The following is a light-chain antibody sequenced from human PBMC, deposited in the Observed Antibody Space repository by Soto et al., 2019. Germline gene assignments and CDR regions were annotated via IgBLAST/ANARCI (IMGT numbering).Light chain of an antibody. CDR2: GAS. Sequence: EIVMTPSPATLSVSPGERATLSSGASQSVSSNLAWYQQKPGQAPRLLIYGASTRATGIPARFSGSGSGTEFTLTISSLQSEDFAVYYCQQYNNWPRTFGQGTKVDIK. V-gene: IGKV3-15*01. CDR3: QQYNNWPRT. CDR1: QSVSSN. J-gene: IGKJ1*01.